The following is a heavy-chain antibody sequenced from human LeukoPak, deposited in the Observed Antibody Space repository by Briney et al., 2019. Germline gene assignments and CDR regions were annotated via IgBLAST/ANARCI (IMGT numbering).Heavy chain of an antibody. CDR2: IYSSGST. Sequence: PSETLSLTCIVSGGSINSYYWSWIRQPVGKGLDWIGRIYSSGSTNYNPSLKSRVSMSVDTSKNQFFLNLSSVTAADTAVYYCARVAGYSYGPINHWGQGTLVTVSS. J-gene: IGHJ5*02. D-gene: IGHD5-18*01. CDR1: GGSINSYY. CDR3: ARVAGYSYGPINH. V-gene: IGHV4-4*07.